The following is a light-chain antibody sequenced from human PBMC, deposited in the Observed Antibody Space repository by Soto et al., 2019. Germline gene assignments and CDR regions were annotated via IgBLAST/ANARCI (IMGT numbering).Light chain of an antibody. CDR2: DAS. Sequence: EIVLTQSPATLSLSPGERATLSCRASQSVSSYLAWYQQKPGQAPRLLIYDASNRATGIPDRFSGSGSGTDFTLTISSRESEDFAVYYCQRRTKWPSSTFGQGTRLEIK. V-gene: IGKV3-11*01. CDR1: QSVSSY. CDR3: QRRTKWPSST. J-gene: IGKJ5*01.